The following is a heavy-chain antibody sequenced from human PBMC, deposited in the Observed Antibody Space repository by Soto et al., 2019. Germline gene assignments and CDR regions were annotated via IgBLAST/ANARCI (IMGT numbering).Heavy chain of an antibody. D-gene: IGHD6-6*01. V-gene: IGHV4-59*08. Sequence: QVQLQESGPGLVKPSETLSLTCTVSGGSISSYYWSWIRQPPGKGLEWIGYISYSGSTNYNPSLKSRATILVDTSKNKGSLTVSSVTAADPAVYYCARLEMATSSNIAYWCQGTLVTVS. CDR2: ISYSGST. J-gene: IGHJ4*02. CDR1: GGSISSYY. CDR3: ARLEMATSSNIAY.